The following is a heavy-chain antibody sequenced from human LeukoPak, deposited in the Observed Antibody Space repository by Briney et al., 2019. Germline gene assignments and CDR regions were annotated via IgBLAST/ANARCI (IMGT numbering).Heavy chain of an antibody. CDR3: ARLHYDISTGYYFGAFDI. CDR1: GGSISSYY. J-gene: IGHJ6*04. V-gene: IGHV4-4*07. Sequence: SETLSLTCTVSGGSISSYYWSWIRQPAGKGLEWIGRIYTSGSTNYNSSLKSRVTMSVDTSKNQFSLKLSSVTAADTAVYYCARLHYDISTGYYFGAFDIWGKGTTVTVSS. CDR2: IYTSGST. D-gene: IGHD3-9*01.